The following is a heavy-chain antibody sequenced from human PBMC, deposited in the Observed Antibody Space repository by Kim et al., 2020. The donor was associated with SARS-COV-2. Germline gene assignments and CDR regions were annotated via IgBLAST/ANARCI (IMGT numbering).Heavy chain of an antibody. J-gene: IGHJ4*02. CDR1: GYTFTSYG. CDR2: ISAYNGNT. D-gene: IGHD3-22*01. V-gene: IGHV1-18*01. CDR3: ARDLPYYYYDSSGYLFYFDY. Sequence: ASVKVSCKASGYTFTSYGISWGRQAPGQGLEWMGWISAYNGNTNYAQKLQGRVTMTTDTSTSTAYMELRSLRSDDTAVYYCARDLPYYYYDSSGYLFYFDYWGQGTLVTVSS.